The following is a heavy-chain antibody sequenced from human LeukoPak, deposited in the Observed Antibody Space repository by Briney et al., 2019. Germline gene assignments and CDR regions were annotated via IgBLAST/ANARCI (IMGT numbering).Heavy chain of an antibody. CDR2: IKSKTDGGTT. CDR3: TTDAGYSSRWYNY. V-gene: IGHV3-15*01. CDR1: GFTFSNAY. Sequence: GGSLRLSCAASGFTFSNAYVSWVRQAPGKGLEWVGRIKSKTDGGTTDYAAPVKGRFTISRDDSKNTLYLQMNSLKTEDTAVYYCTTDAGYSSRWYNYWGQGTLVTVSS. J-gene: IGHJ4*02. D-gene: IGHD6-13*01.